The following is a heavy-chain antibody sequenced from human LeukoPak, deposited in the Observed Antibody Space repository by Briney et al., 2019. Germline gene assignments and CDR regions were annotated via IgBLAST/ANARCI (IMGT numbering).Heavy chain of an antibody. CDR1: GYTFTSYG. CDR3: ARWEYSGSYFPFEY. Sequence: ASVKVSCKASGYTFTSYGISLVRQAPGQGLEWMGWISAYNGNTNYAQKLQGRVTMTTDTSTSTAYMELRSLRSDDTAVYYCARWEYSGSYFPFEYWGQGTLVTVSS. D-gene: IGHD1-26*01. J-gene: IGHJ4*02. CDR2: ISAYNGNT. V-gene: IGHV1-18*01.